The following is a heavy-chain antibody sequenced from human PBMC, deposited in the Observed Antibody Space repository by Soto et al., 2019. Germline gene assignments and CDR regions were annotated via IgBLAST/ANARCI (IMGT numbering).Heavy chain of an antibody. CDR2: ISGSGGAT. Sequence: PGGSLRLSCAASGSTFSRYAMNWVRQAPGKGLEWVSAISGSGGATYYADSVKGRFTISRDNSKNTLSLQMNSLRAEDTAVYYCAKDNYGILTGYPYYFDYWGQGTLVTVSA. CDR1: GSTFSRYA. D-gene: IGHD3-9*01. V-gene: IGHV3-23*01. J-gene: IGHJ4*02. CDR3: AKDNYGILTGYPYYFDY.